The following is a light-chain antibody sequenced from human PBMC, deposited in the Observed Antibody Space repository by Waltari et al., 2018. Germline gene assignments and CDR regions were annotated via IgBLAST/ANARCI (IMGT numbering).Light chain of an antibody. CDR2: KEK. Sequence: SSDLTQPPSVSVSPGQTARITCSGETLAKRYTNWYQRKPGQAPTLIIYKEKERPPGTPERFSGSRSGTTVTLTITGVQAEDEAEFFCQSVDSGRPWHVLFGGGTKLTVL. CDR1: TLAKRY. J-gene: IGLJ2*01. V-gene: IGLV3-25*03. CDR3: QSVDSGRPWHVL.